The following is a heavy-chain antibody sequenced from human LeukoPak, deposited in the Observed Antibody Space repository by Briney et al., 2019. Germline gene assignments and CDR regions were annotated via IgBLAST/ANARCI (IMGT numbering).Heavy chain of an antibody. CDR1: GYTFSNYY. CDR2: INPSGST. J-gene: IGHJ4*02. D-gene: IGHD6-6*01. V-gene: IGHV1-46*01. Sequence: GASVKVSCKASGYTFSNYYLHWLRQAPRQGPEWLGIINPSGSTNYAQKFEGRVTMTSDLSTSTVYMELNSLRFEDTAIYYCARDVAPRPGPVHYFDYWGQGTLVTVSS. CDR3: ARDVAPRPGPVHYFDY.